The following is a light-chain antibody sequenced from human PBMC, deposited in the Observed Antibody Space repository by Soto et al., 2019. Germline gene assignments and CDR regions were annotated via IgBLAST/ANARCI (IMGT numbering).Light chain of an antibody. V-gene: IGLV1-47*01. J-gene: IGLJ2*01. CDR3: TSWDDSLDHVV. CDR2: RNN. CDR1: RSNIGSNY. Sequence: QSVLTQPPSASGTPGQRVTFSCSGGRSNIGSNYVFWYHQFPGTAPKLLIYRNNQRPSGVPDRFSGSKSGTSASLAISGLRSEDEADYYCTSWDDSLDHVVFGGGTKLTVL.